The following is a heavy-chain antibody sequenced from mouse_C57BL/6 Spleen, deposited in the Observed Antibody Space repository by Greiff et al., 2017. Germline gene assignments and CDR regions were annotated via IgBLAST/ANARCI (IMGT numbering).Heavy chain of an antibody. CDR2: IDPSDSET. V-gene: IGHV1-52*01. D-gene: IGHD3-3*01. CDR1: GYTFTSYW. J-gene: IGHJ1*03. Sequence: VQLQQPGAELVRPGSSVKLSCKASGYTFTSYWMHWVKQRPIQGLEWIGNIDPSDSETHYNQKFKDKATLTVDKSSSTAYMQLSSLTSEDSAVYYWAGEGAGTRGRYFDVWGKGTTVTVSS. CDR3: AGEGAGTRGRYFDV.